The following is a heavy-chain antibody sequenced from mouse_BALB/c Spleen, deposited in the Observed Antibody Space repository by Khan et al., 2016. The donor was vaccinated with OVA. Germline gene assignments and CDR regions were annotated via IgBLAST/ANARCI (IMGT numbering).Heavy chain of an antibody. D-gene: IGHD1-1*01. Sequence: LQESGAELAKPGASVKMSCKASSYTFTSYWMHWVKQRPGQGLEWIGYINPSTGYTEYNQKFKDKATLTADKSSSTAYMQMSSLTSEDSAGYYCARRTTVVDYWGQGTTLTVSS. V-gene: IGHV1-7*01. CDR2: INPSTGYT. CDR3: ARRTTVVDY. CDR1: SYTFTSYW. J-gene: IGHJ2*01.